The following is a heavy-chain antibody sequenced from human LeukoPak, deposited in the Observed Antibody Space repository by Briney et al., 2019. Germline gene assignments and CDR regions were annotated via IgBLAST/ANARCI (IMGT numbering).Heavy chain of an antibody. CDR1: GGSISTDY. V-gene: IGHV4-59*01. CDR3: ATVGSYCFEY. J-gene: IGHJ4*02. Sequence: PSETLSLTCTDSGGSISTDYWSWIRQPPGKGLEWIGYIDYSGVTNYNPSLKSRVTMSADTSKHQFSLKLSSVTAADTAVYYCATVGSYCFEYWGQGTLVTVSS. D-gene: IGHD3-10*01. CDR2: IDYSGVT.